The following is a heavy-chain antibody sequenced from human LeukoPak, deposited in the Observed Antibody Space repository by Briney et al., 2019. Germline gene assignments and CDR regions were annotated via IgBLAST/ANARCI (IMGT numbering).Heavy chain of an antibody. V-gene: IGHV4-4*09. CDR3: ARHFRYCSSTSCYSYWFDP. D-gene: IGHD2-2*01. J-gene: IGHJ5*02. CDR1: GGSISSYY. CDR2: IYTSGST. Sequence: SETLSLTCTVSGGSISSYYWSWIRQPPGKGLEWIGYIYTSGSTNYNPSLKSRVTISVDTSKNQFSLKLSSVTAADTAVYYCARHFRYCSSTSCYSYWFDPWGQGTLVTVSS.